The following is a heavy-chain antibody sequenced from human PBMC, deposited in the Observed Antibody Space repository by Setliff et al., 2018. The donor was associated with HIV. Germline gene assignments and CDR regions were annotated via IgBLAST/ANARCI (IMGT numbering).Heavy chain of an antibody. CDR3: ARDQRLPGVQPPYWYFDL. J-gene: IGHJ2*01. V-gene: IGHV4-34*01. D-gene: IGHD6-25*01. CDR1: GGSLSGYH. CDR2: INHSGNT. Sequence: SETLSLTCAVFGGSLSGYHWNWIRQPPGKGLEWIGEINHSGNTEYNSSLKSRVSISVDTSKNHLSLKLTSLTAADTAVYYCARDQRLPGVQPPYWYFDLWGRGTQVTV.